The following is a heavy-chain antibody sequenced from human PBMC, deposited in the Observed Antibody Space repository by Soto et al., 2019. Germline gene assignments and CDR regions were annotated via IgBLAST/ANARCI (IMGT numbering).Heavy chain of an antibody. J-gene: IGHJ4*02. D-gene: IGHD1-1*01. V-gene: IGHV3-7*01. CDR2: IKQDGSEK. CDR1: GFTFRDYW. Sequence: EVQLVESGGGLVQPGGSLRLSCAASGFTFRDYWMTWARQAPGKGLEWVASIKQDGSEKYYVDSARGRFTISRDNAKNSLSLQTNSLRAEDTAVYYCARTRTTLEHWGQGTLVTVSS. CDR3: ARTRTTLEH.